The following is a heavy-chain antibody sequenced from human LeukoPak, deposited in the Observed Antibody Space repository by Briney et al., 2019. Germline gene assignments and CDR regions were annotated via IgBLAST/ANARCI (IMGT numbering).Heavy chain of an antibody. CDR2: ISSSSSTI. Sequence: GGSLRLSCAASEFSVGSNYMTWVRQAPGKGLEWVSYISSSSSTIYYADSVKGRFTISRDNAKNSLYLQMNSLRAEDTAVYYCARVWVGALDYWGQGTLVTVSS. J-gene: IGHJ4*02. D-gene: IGHD1-26*01. V-gene: IGHV3-48*01. CDR3: ARVWVGALDY. CDR1: EFSVGSNY.